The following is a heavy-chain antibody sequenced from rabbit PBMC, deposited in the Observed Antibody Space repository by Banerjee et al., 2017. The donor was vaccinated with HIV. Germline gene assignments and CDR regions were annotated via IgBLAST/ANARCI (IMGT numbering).Heavy chain of an antibody. Sequence: QSLEESGGDLVKPGASLTLTCTASGFSLSSGYDMCWVRQAPGKGLEWIGIIYAGKGNTDYASWVNGRFTISSDNAQSTVDLQMNSLTAADTATYFCARDRAYASSSAYYNVGWLDLWARGPSSPS. D-gene: IGHD1-1*01. J-gene: IGHJ5*01. CDR2: IYAGKGNT. CDR3: ARDRAYASSSAYYNVGWLDL. V-gene: IGHV1S40*01. CDR1: GFSLSSGYD.